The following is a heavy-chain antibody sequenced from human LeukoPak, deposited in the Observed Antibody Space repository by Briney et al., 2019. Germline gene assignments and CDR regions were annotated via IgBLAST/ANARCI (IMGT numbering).Heavy chain of an antibody. V-gene: IGHV3-23*01. CDR1: GFTFSSYA. D-gene: IGHD6-19*01. CDR2: ISGSGGST. J-gene: IGHJ4*02. Sequence: GGSLRLSCAASGFTFSSYAMSWVRQAPGKGLEWVSAISGSGGSTYYADSVKGRFTISRDNSKNTLYLQMNSLRAEDTAVCYCAKDSQVAGTHFDYWGQGTLVTVSS. CDR3: AKDSQVAGTHFDY.